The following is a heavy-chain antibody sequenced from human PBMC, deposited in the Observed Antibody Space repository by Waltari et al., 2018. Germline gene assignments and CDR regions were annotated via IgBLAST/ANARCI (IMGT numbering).Heavy chain of an antibody. J-gene: IGHJ4*02. CDR2: MNANSGNT. CDR3: ASGGQPI. V-gene: IGHV1-8*03. Sequence: QVQLVQSGAEVRKPGASVKVSCKASGYTFPSYDLNWVRQATGQGLEWMGWMNANSGNTGYAQKVQGRVTITRNTSISTADMELSSLRAEDTAVYYCASGGQPIWGQGTLVTVSS. CDR1: GYTFPSYD.